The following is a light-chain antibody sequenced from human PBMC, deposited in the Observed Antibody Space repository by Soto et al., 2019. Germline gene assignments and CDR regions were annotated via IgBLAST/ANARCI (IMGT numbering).Light chain of an antibody. V-gene: IGKV1-5*03. CDR1: QSVSIW. J-gene: IGKJ4*02. CDR2: KAS. Sequence: DIPMTQSPSTLSSSVGDRVTLTCRASQSVSIWFAWYQQKPGKAPNLLIYKASTLDSGVPPRFSGSGSGTEFTLTISSLQPDDSAVYYCQHYSSYPLTFGGGTKVEVK. CDR3: QHYSSYPLT.